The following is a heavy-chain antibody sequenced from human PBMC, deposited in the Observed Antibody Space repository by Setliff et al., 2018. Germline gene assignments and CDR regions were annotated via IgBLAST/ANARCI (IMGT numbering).Heavy chain of an antibody. Sequence: PSETLSLTCTVSGGSISSSSYYWGWIRQPPGKGLEWIGSIYYSGSTYYNPSLKSRVTISVDTSKNQFSLKLSSVTAAGTAVYYCARGRVEMATITPVDYWGQGTLVTVS. CDR1: GGSISSSSYY. J-gene: IGHJ4*02. CDR2: IYYSGST. D-gene: IGHD5-12*01. V-gene: IGHV4-39*07. CDR3: ARGRVEMATITPVDY.